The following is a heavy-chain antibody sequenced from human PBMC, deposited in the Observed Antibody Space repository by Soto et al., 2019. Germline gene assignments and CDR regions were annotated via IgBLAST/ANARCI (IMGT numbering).Heavy chain of an antibody. CDR1: GGSISSGGYS. CDR3: ARQVLLWFGEPSPRYFDY. CDR2: IYYSGST. D-gene: IGHD3-10*01. J-gene: IGHJ4*02. Sequence: SETLSLTCAVSGGSISSGGYSWSWIRQPPGKGLEWIGYIYYSGSTYYNPSLKSRVTISIDTSKNQFSLKLSSVTAADTAVYYCARQVLLWFGEPSPRYFDYWGQGTLVTVSS. V-gene: IGHV4-30-2*03.